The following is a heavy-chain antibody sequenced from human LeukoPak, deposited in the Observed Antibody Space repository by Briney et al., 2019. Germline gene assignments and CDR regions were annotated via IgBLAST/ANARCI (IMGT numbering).Heavy chain of an antibody. D-gene: IGHD1-14*01. V-gene: IGHV3-30*02. J-gene: IGHJ4*02. CDR2: IRYDGIKK. Sequence: GGSLRLSCAASGFTFDNYGMHCVRQAPGKGLEWVALIRYDGIKKFYAGSVKGRFTISRDNSKNTLYLQMNSLRLEDTALYYCAKDDNGPQDNWGQGTLVTVSS. CDR3: AKDDNGPQDN. CDR1: GFTFDNYG.